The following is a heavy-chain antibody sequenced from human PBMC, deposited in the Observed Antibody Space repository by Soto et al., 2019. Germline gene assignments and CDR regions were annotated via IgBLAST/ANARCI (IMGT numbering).Heavy chain of an antibody. CDR1: GYTFTNYA. V-gene: IGHV1-3*01. CDR2: INAGNGNT. CDR3: ARVQLLWFGDHGLRNGMDV. Sequence: GASVKVSCKASGYTFTNYAIHWVRQAPGQRLEWMGWINAGNGNTKYSQKFQGRVTITRDTSASTAYMELSSLRSEDTAVYYCARVQLLWFGDHGLRNGMDVWGQGTAVPVSS. J-gene: IGHJ6*02. D-gene: IGHD3-10*01.